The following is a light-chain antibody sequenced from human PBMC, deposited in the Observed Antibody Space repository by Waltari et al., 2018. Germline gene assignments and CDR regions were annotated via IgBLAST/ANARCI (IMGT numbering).Light chain of an antibody. J-gene: IGKJ3*01. CDR1: QSVSSN. Sequence: EIVMTQSPATLSVSPGERATLSCRASQSVSSNLAWYQQKPGQAPRLLIYGASTRATGIPARFSGSGSGTEFTLTISSLQSEDFAVYYCQQYNNWPPATFGLGPKWISN. CDR3: QQYNNWPPAT. V-gene: IGKV3-15*01. CDR2: GAS.